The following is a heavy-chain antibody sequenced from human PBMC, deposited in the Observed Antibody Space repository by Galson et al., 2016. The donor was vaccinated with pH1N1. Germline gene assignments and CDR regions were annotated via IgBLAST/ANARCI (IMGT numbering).Heavy chain of an antibody. CDR1: WFSLSTNGVG. CDR3: AHNNYGDYVNWFDP. J-gene: IGHJ5*02. D-gene: IGHD4-17*01. Sequence: PALVKPTQTLTLTCTFSWFSLSTNGVGVGWIRQPPGKALEWLAVIYWNDDKRYSPSLKSRLTITKDTSKNQVVLTMTSMDPVDTATYYCAHNNYGDYVNWFDPWGQGTLVTVSS. V-gene: IGHV2-5*01. CDR2: IYWNDDK.